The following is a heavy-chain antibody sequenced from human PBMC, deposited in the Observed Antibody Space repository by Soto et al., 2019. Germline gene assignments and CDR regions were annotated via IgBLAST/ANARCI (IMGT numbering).Heavy chain of an antibody. Sequence: AGCLGISCAASGFTFSSYAMSWVRKDPGKGLEWVSAISGSGGSTYYADSVKGRFTISRDNSKNTLYLQMNSLRAEDTAVYYCAKDYGDYPPYDYFDYWGQGTLVTVSS. D-gene: IGHD4-17*01. J-gene: IGHJ4*02. CDR2: ISGSGGST. V-gene: IGHV3-23*01. CDR3: AKDYGDYPPYDYFDY. CDR1: GFTFSSYA.